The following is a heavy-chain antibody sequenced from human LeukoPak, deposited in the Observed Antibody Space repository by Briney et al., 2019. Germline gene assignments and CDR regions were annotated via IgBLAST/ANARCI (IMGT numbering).Heavy chain of an antibody. CDR1: GFTFSNYW. V-gene: IGHV3-74*01. Sequence: GGSLRLSCAASGFTFSNYWMHWVRQAPGKGLVWVSRINTGGSDTVYADSVRGRFTISRDNAKNTVYLQLNSLRAEDTAVYYCARGSVVPDYWGQGTLVTVSS. CDR2: INTGGSDT. D-gene: IGHD2-15*01. J-gene: IGHJ4*02. CDR3: ARGSVVPDY.